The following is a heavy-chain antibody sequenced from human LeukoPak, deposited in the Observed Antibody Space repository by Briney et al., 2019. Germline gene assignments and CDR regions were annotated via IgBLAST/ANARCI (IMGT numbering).Heavy chain of an antibody. J-gene: IGHJ6*03. CDR2: IYYSGST. Sequence: PSETLSLTCTVSGGSISSSSYYWGWIRQPPGKGLEWIGSIYYSGSTYYNPSLKSRVTISVDTSKNQFSLKLSSVTAADTAVYYCALQSDPTYYYYYYMDVWGKGTTVTVSS. CDR1: GGSISSSSYY. D-gene: IGHD2-21*02. V-gene: IGHV4-39*07. CDR3: ALQSDPTYYYYYYMDV.